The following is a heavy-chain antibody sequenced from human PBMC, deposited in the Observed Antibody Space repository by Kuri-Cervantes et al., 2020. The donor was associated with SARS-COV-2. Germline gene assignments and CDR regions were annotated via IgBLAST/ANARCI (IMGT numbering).Heavy chain of an antibody. CDR2: ISYDGLDK. CDR1: GFTFSHFA. CDR3: AGRLYQLLSRGAFDI. Sequence: EGSLRLSCVASGFTFSHFAMHWVRQSPGKGLEWVALISYDGLDKSYADSVWGRFTISRDNSKSTLYLQMNSLRSEDTAIYYCAGRLYQLLSRGAFDIWGQGTMVTVSS. V-gene: IGHV3-30*04. D-gene: IGHD2-2*01. J-gene: IGHJ3*02.